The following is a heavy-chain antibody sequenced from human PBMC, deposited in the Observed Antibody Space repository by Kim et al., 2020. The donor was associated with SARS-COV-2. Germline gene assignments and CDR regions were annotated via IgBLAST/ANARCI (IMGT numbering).Heavy chain of an antibody. CDR3: AKDIWRSGLMDY. Sequence: GGYLRLSCAASGFTFDDYTLHWVRQAPGQGLEWVSLISWDGGSTYYADSVKGRFTITRDNSKNSLYLQMNSLRTEDTALYYCAKDIWRSGLMDYWGQGTLVTVSS. D-gene: IGHD3-10*01. V-gene: IGHV3-43*01. CDR2: ISWDGGST. J-gene: IGHJ4*02. CDR1: GFTFDDYT.